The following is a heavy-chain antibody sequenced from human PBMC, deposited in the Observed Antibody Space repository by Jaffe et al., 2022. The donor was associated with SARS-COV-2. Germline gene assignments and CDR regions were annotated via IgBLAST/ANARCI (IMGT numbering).Heavy chain of an antibody. CDR3: AHVTYSGYVAYYYYMDV. D-gene: IGHD5-12*01. J-gene: IGHJ6*03. Sequence: QITLKESGPTLVKSTQTLTLTCTFSGFSFTTSGVGVGWIRQPPGKALEWLALIYWDDDKRYSPSLKSRLTITKDTSKNQVVLTMTNMDPVDTATYYCAHVTYSGYVAYYYYMDVWGKGTTVTVSS. CDR2: IYWDDDK. V-gene: IGHV2-5*02. CDR1: GFSFTTSGVG.